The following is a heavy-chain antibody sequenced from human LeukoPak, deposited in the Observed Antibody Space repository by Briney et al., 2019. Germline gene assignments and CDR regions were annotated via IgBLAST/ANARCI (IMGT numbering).Heavy chain of an antibody. CDR3: ASHRAIGYCSSTSCYDAFDI. CDR2: IIPIFGTA. J-gene: IGHJ3*02. D-gene: IGHD2-2*01. CDR1: GGTFSSYA. V-gene: IGHV1-69*05. Sequence: GASVKVSCKASGGTFSSYAISWVRQAPGQGLEWMGGIIPIFGTANYAQKFQGRVTITTDESTSTAYMELSSLRSEDTAVYSCASHRAIGYCSSTSCYDAFDIWGQGTMVTVSS.